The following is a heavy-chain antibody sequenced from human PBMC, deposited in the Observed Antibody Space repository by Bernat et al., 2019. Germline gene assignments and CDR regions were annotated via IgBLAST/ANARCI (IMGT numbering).Heavy chain of an antibody. CDR1: GFTFSRHA. CDR2: ISSNGGST. CDR3: AREMCSSTSCHYYFDY. J-gene: IGHJ4*02. Sequence: VQLVESGGGVVQPGRSLRLSCAASGFTFSRHAMHWVRQAPGKGLEYVSAISSNGGSTYYANSVKGRFTISRDNSKNTLYLQMGSLRDEDMAVYYCAREMCSSTSCHYYFDYWGQGTLVTVSS. V-gene: IGHV3-64*01. D-gene: IGHD2-2*01.